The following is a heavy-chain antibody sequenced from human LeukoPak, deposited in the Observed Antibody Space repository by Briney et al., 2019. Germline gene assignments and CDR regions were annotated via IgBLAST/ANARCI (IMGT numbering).Heavy chain of an antibody. J-gene: IGHJ4*02. CDR2: ISGSGGSI. Sequence: PGGSLRLSCAASRFTFSSYAMNWVRQAPGKGLEWVSAISGSGGSIYYTDSAKGRFTISRDNSKNTLYLQMNSLRAEDTAVYYCAKVWGSYPTGYFDYWGQGTLVTVSS. CDR1: RFTFSSYA. V-gene: IGHV3-23*01. D-gene: IGHD1-26*01. CDR3: AKVWGSYPTGYFDY.